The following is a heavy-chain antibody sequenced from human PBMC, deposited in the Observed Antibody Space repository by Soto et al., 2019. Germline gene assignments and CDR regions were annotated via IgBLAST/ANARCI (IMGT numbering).Heavy chain of an antibody. CDR1: GYTFTSYG. J-gene: IGHJ5*02. CDR2: ISAYNGNT. V-gene: IGHV1-18*01. D-gene: IGHD6-13*01. CDR3: ARDFLSVVAAASYFNWFDP. Sequence: GASVKVSCKASGYTFTSYGISWVRQAPGQGLEWMGWISAYNGNTNHAQKLQGRVTMTTDTSTSTAYMELRSLRSDDTAVYYCARDFLSVVAAASYFNWFDPWGQGTLVTVSS.